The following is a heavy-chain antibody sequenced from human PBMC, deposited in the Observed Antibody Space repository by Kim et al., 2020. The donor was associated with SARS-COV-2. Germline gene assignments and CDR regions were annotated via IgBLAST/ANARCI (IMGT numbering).Heavy chain of an antibody. CDR3: ARDWPYRVSKGHYFDY. CDR2: ISSSGSTI. D-gene: IGHD2-8*01. CDR1: GFTFSSYE. Sequence: GGSLRLSCAASGFTFSSYEMNWVRQAPGKGLEWVSYISSSGSTIYYADSVKGRFTISRDNAKNSLYLQMNSLRAEDTAVYYCARDWPYRVSKGHYFDYWGQGTLVTVSS. V-gene: IGHV3-48*03. J-gene: IGHJ4*02.